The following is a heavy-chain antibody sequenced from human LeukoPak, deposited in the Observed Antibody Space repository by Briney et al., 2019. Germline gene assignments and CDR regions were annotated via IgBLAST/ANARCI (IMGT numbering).Heavy chain of an antibody. V-gene: IGHV3-7*01. CDR1: GFTFSSYW. CDR2: IKQDGSEK. CDR3: ARDLDNGDYSNYGGYYYYYMDV. J-gene: IGHJ6*03. D-gene: IGHD4-11*01. Sequence: GGSLRLSCAASGFTFSSYWMSWVRQAPGKGLEWVANIKQDGSEKYYVDSVKGRFTISRDNAKNSLYLQMNSLRAEDTAVYYCARDLDNGDYSNYGGYYYYYMDVWGKGTTVTVSS.